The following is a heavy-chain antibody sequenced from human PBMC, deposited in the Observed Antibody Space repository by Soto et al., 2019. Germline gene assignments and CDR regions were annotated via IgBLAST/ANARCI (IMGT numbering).Heavy chain of an antibody. D-gene: IGHD6-13*01. V-gene: IGHV4-59*01. Sequence: KPSETLSLTCTVSGGSMRNYFWTWIRQPPGKGLEWIGYIHYSGTTSFFPSYNPSLRSRVTISEDTSKNQFSLKLLSVTTADTAVYFCAAGEARSRNLAPYYLDFWGQGTLVTVSS. CDR2: IHYSGTT. CDR3: AAGEARSRNLAPYYLDF. J-gene: IGHJ4*02. CDR1: GGSMRNYF.